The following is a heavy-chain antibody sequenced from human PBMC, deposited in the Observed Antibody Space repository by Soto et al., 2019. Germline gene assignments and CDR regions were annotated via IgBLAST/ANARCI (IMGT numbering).Heavy chain of an antibody. CDR3: ARVYPVVPAANGNWFDP. Sequence: VQLVESGGGLVQPGGSLRLSCAASGFTFSSYWMSWVRQAPGKGLEWVANIKQDGSEKYYVDSVKGRFTISRDNAKNSLYLQMNSLRAEDTDVYYCARVYPVVPAANGNWFDPWGQGTLVTVSS. J-gene: IGHJ5*02. D-gene: IGHD2-2*01. CDR1: GFTFSSYW. CDR2: IKQDGSEK. V-gene: IGHV3-7*04.